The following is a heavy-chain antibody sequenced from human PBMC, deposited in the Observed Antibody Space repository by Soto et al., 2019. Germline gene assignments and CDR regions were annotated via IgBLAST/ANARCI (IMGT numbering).Heavy chain of an antibody. V-gene: IGHV4-34*01. CDR2: INHSGST. D-gene: IGHD4-17*01. Sequence: PSETLSLTCAVYGGSFSGYYWSWIRQPPGKGLEWIGEINHSGSTNYNPSLKSRVTISVDTSKNQFSLKLSSVTAADTAVYYCARGSDDYGDFGYFDYWGQGTPVTVSS. CDR1: GGSFSGYY. J-gene: IGHJ4*02. CDR3: ARGSDDYGDFGYFDY.